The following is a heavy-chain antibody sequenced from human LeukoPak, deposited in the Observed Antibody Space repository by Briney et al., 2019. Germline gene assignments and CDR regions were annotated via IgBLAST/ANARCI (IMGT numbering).Heavy chain of an antibody. Sequence: SETLSLTCTVSGGSISSYYWSWIRQPAGKGLEWIGRIYTSGSTNYNPSLKSRVTMSVDTSKNQFSLKLSSVTAADTAVYYCARRTEMATEPYYFDYWGQGTPVTVSS. D-gene: IGHD5-24*01. V-gene: IGHV4-4*07. J-gene: IGHJ4*02. CDR1: GGSISSYY. CDR2: IYTSGST. CDR3: ARRTEMATEPYYFDY.